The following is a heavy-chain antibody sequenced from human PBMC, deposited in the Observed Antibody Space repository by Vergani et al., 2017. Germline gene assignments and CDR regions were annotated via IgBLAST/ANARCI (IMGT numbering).Heavy chain of an antibody. D-gene: IGHD3-3*01. Sequence: VQLAESGGGRVQPGRSLRLSCAASGFTFNEYWMHWARQVPGKGLVWVSGMNGDGDTISYADSVKGRFTISTDNAKNTLFLQMNSLRAEDTAVYYCARARKFRFGVVWENWFDPWGQGTLVTVSS. CDR3: ARARKFRFGVVWENWFDP. V-gene: IGHV3-74*02. CDR2: MNGDGDTI. J-gene: IGHJ5*02. CDR1: GFTFNEYW.